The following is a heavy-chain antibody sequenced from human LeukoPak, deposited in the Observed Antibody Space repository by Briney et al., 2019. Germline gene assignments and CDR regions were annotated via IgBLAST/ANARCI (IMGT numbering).Heavy chain of an antibody. Sequence: GGSLRLSCAASGFTFSSYSKNWVRQAPGKGLEWVSSITSSSSYIYYADSVKGRFTISRDNAKNSLYLQMNSLRAEDTAVYYCASDYYYGSGRLDYWGQGTLVTVSS. CDR3: ASDYYYGSGRLDY. V-gene: IGHV3-21*01. CDR2: ITSSSSYI. CDR1: GFTFSSYS. J-gene: IGHJ4*02. D-gene: IGHD3-10*01.